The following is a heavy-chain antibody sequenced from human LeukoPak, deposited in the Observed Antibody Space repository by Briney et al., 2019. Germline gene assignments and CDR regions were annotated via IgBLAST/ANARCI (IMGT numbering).Heavy chain of an antibody. J-gene: IGHJ4*02. Sequence: SQTLSLTCTFSGGSISSGLYYWSWIRQPAGKGLQWIGRIYTSGYTNYNPSLKGRVTISIDTSKNQFSLKLSSVTAADTAVYYCARDGSNYLLFDYWGPGTLVTVSS. CDR3: ARDGSNYLLFDY. V-gene: IGHV4-61*02. CDR1: GGSISSGLYY. D-gene: IGHD4-11*01. CDR2: IYTSGYT.